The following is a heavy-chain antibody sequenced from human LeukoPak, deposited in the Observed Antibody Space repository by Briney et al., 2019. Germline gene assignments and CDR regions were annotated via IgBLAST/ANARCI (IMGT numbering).Heavy chain of an antibody. D-gene: IGHD5-24*01. CDR3: AKDLHYNDGRWEFDP. V-gene: IGHV3-23*01. CDR2: VVGGGTT. CDR1: GFTFSTFA. Sequence: GRSLRLSCAASGFTFSTFAMTWVRQAPGKGLEWVSGVVGGGTTYYADSVEGRFTLSKDNSKKTVYLQMNSLRVEDTAIYYCAKDLHYNDGRWEFDPWGQGTLVTVSS. J-gene: IGHJ5*02.